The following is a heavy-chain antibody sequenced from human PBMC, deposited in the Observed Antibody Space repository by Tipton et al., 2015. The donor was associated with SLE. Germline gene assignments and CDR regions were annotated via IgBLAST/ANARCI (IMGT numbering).Heavy chain of an antibody. CDR2: IIPIFGIA. Sequence: QSGAEVKKPGSSVKVSCKASGGTFSTYSISWVRQAPGQGLEWMGGIIPIFGIANYAQKFQGRVTITADESTSTAYMELSSLRSEDTAVYYCARDSQWLVLHNWFDPWGQGTLVTVSS. J-gene: IGHJ5*02. V-gene: IGHV1-69*01. CDR3: ARDSQWLVLHNWFDP. CDR1: GGTFSTYS. D-gene: IGHD6-19*01.